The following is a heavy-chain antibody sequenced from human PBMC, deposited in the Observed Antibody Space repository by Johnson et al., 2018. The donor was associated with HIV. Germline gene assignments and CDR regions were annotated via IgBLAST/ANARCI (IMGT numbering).Heavy chain of an antibody. J-gene: IGHJ3*02. CDR3: ASGEDYGGNYGAFDS. CDR2: IRYDGSNK. V-gene: IGHV3-30*02. Sequence: QVQLVESGGGVVQPGGSLRLSCAASGFTFSSYGMHWVRQAPGKGLEWVAFIRYDGSNKYYADSVKGRFAISRDNSKNTLHLQMNSLRAEDTAVYYCASGEDYGGNYGAFDSWGQGTMVTVAS. CDR1: GFTFSSYG. D-gene: IGHD4-23*01.